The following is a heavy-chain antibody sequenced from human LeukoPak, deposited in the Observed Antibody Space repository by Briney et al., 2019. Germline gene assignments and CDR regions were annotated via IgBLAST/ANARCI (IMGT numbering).Heavy chain of an antibody. CDR2: ISSSSSTI. CDR3: ASLFRDCSGGSCYFHNYYYGMDV. Sequence: GGSLRLSCAASGFTFSSYWMNWVRQAPGKGLEWVSYISSSSSTIYYADSVKGRFTISRDNAKNSLYLQMNSLRDEDTAVYYCASLFRDCSGGSCYFHNYYYGMDVWGQGTTVTVSS. V-gene: IGHV3-48*02. CDR1: GFTFSSYW. D-gene: IGHD2-15*01. J-gene: IGHJ6*02.